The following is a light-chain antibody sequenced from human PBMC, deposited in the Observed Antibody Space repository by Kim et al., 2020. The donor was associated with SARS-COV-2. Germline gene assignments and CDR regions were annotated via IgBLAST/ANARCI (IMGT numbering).Light chain of an antibody. CDR2: RNH. V-gene: IGLV1-47*01. CDR1: SPNIGRNY. J-gene: IGLJ3*02. CDR3: AAWDDSLSGWV. Sequence: GQKVTISCSGSSPNIGRNYVYWYQQLPRTAPKLLIYRNHPRPSGVPDRFSGSPSGTSASLAISGLRSEDEADYYCAAWDDSLSGWVFGGGTKLTVL.